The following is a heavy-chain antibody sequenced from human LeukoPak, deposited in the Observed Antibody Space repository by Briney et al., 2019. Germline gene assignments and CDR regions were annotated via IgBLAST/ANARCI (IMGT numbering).Heavy chain of an antibody. J-gene: IGHJ6*03. CDR2: TYYRSKWYN. D-gene: IGHD2-2*01. Sequence: SQTLSLTCAISGDSVSSNSAAWNWIRQSPSRGLEWLGRTYYRSKWYNDYAVSVKSRITINPDTSKNQFSLQLNSVTPEDTAVYYCARDRGPYCSGTSCYFVELYYYMDVWGKGTTVTVSS. CDR1: GDSVSSNSAA. V-gene: IGHV6-1*01. CDR3: ARDRGPYCSGTSCYFVELYYYMDV.